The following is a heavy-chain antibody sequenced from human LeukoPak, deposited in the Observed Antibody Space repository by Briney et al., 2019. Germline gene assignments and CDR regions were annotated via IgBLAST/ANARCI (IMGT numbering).Heavy chain of an antibody. CDR2: ISGSAATI. CDR1: GFTFSNYG. Sequence: GGSLRLSCAASGFTFSNYGMTWVRQAPGKGLEWVSSISGSAATISYADSVKGRFTISRDNSKNTLSLQMNSLRAEDTAVYYCAKPARTDAFDIWGQGTMITVSS. D-gene: IGHD1-14*01. J-gene: IGHJ3*02. CDR3: AKPARTDAFDI. V-gene: IGHV3-23*01.